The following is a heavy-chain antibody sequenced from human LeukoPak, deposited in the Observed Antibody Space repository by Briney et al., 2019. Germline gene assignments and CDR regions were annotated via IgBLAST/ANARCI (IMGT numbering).Heavy chain of an antibody. V-gene: IGHV3-30*03. J-gene: IGHJ5*02. CDR3: ARDWGSSGWYNWFDP. Sequence: GGSLRLSCIASGFAFSTYGMHWVRQAPGKGLEWVAIKSYGGDIQYTDSVKGRFTISRDSSKNTLYLQMNSLRAEDTAIYYCARDWGSSGWYNWFDPWGQGTLVTVSS. D-gene: IGHD6-19*01. CDR1: GFAFSTYG. CDR2: KSYGGDI.